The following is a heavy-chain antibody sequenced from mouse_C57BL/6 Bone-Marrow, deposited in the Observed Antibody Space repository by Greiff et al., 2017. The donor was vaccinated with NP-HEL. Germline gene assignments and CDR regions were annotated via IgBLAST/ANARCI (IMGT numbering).Heavy chain of an antibody. D-gene: IGHD1-1*01. J-gene: IGHJ1*03. CDR3: TRGYYYGSSYRYFDV. V-gene: IGHV1-15*01. CDR2: IDPETGGT. Sequence: QVQLQQSGAELVRPGASVTLSCKASGYTFTDYGMHWVKQTPVHGLEWIGAIDPETGGTAYNQKFKGKAILTADKSSSTAYMELRSLTSEDSAVYYCTRGYYYGSSYRYFDVWGTGTTVTVSS. CDR1: GYTFTDYG.